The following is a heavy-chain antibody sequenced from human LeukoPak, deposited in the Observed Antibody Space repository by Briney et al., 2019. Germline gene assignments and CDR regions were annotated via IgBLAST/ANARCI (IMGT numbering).Heavy chain of an antibody. Sequence: GGSLRLSCAASGFTFSSYAMSWVRQAPGKGLEWVSGISGSGDNTYYADSVKGRFTISRDNSKKTLHLQMNSLRTEDTAVYYCARDQTAVTGVWGTIDYWGQGTLVTVSS. D-gene: IGHD2-8*02. V-gene: IGHV3-23*01. CDR1: GFTFSSYA. J-gene: IGHJ4*02. CDR2: ISGSGDNT. CDR3: ARDQTAVTGVWGTIDY.